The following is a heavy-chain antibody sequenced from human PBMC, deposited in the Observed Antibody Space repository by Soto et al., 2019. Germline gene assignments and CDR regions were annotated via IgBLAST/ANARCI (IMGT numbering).Heavy chain of an antibody. J-gene: IGHJ3*02. Sequence: EVQLVESGGGLVQPGRSLRLSCVASGFTFGDYGMHWVRQAPGRGPEWVSGVTWNSGNIAYAETVKGRFTISRDNAKNSLYLQINSLRAEDTALYYCLKDGLTSLFGLVYDGSNIWGHGTMVIVSS. D-gene: IGHD3-3*01. CDR1: GFTFGDYG. CDR2: VTWNSGNI. V-gene: IGHV3-9*01. CDR3: LKDGLTSLFGLVYDGSNI.